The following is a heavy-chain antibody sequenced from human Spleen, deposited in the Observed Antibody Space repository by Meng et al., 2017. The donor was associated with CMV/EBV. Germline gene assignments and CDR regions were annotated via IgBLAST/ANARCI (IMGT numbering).Heavy chain of an antibody. V-gene: IGHV3-30*04. CDR3: ARGRGLEY. J-gene: IGHJ4*02. D-gene: IGHD3-10*01. CDR2: ISYDGRNK. Sequence: GESLKISCVGSGFTFSNYAMHWVRQAPGKGLEWVAIISYDGRNKYYADSVKGRITISRDNSRNTLYLQMNSLRPEDTAVYYCARGRGLEYWGQGTLVTVSS. CDR1: GFTFSNYA.